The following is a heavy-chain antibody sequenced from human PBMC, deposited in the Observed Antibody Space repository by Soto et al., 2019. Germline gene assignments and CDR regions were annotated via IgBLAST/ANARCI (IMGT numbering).Heavy chain of an antibody. CDR1: GYTFKAYA. CDR2: INSGNGKT. Sequence: QVQLVQSGAEVKKPGASVKVSCRGSGYTFKAYAMHWVRQAPGHRLEWMGWINSGNGKTKYSQKFQDRVTITSDTSAKTAYMELRSLGSEDTAVYYCAREWAEIPVFGVLNPSFGMDAWGQGTTVTVSS. CDR3: AREWAEIPVFGVLNPSFGMDA. D-gene: IGHD2-8*01. J-gene: IGHJ6*02. V-gene: IGHV1-3*01.